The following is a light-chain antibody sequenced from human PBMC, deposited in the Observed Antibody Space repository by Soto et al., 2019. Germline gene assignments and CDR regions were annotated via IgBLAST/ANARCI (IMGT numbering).Light chain of an antibody. CDR1: QSVSSY. V-gene: IGKV3-11*01. Sequence: EIVLTQSPTTLSLSPGERATLSCRASQSVSSYLIWYQQRPGQAPRLLISDASSRATGIPARFSGSGSGTDFTLTISGLEPEDFAVYYCQRRARWPITFGQGTRLEIK. CDR2: DAS. CDR3: QRRARWPIT. J-gene: IGKJ5*01.